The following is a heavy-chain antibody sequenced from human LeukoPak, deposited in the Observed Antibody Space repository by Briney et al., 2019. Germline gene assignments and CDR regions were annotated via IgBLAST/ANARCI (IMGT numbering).Heavy chain of an antibody. J-gene: IGHJ4*02. D-gene: IGHD2-2*01. V-gene: IGHV4-59*12. Sequence: SETLSLTCTVSGGSISSYYWSWIRQPPGKELEWIGYFYHSGTTNYNPSLQNRANILVDTSKNQFSLRLTSVTAADTAVYYCARAGQGYCSSASCFLSLDYWGQGTLVTVSS. CDR2: FYHSGTT. CDR1: GGSISSYY. CDR3: ARAGQGYCSSASCFLSLDY.